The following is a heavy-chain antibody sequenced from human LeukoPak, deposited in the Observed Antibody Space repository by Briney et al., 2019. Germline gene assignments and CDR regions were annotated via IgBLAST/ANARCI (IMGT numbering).Heavy chain of an antibody. V-gene: IGHV3-15*01. J-gene: IGHJ4*02. CDR1: GFTFSNAW. Sequence: GGSLRLSCAASGFTFSNAWMSWVRQAPGKGLEWVGHIKSKTEGGTTDYAAPVKGRFTISRDDSKNTLYLQMDSLKTEDTAVYYCTTEAGDDWGQGTLVTVSS. CDR3: TTEAGDD. D-gene: IGHD5-24*01. CDR2: IKSKTEGGTT.